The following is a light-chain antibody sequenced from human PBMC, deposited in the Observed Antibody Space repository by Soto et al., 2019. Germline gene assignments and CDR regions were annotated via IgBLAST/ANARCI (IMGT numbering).Light chain of an antibody. J-gene: IGKJ5*01. V-gene: IGKV3-15*01. Sequence: IVMTQSPATLSVSPGERATLSCRASQGVSSNLAWYQQKPGQAPRLLIYGASTRATGIPARFSGSGSGTEFTLTISSLQSEDSAVYYCQQRNVWPPVTFGQGTRLEIK. CDR2: GAS. CDR3: QQRNVWPPVT. CDR1: QGVSSN.